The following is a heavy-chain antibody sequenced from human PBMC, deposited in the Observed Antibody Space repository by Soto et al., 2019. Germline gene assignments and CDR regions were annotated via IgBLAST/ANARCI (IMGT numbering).Heavy chain of an antibody. Sequence: EVQLLESGGGSVQPGGSLRLSCAGSGFTFSTYAMSWVRQAPGKGLEWVSATSGAGDTTYYADSVEGRLTISRDNSKNPLYLQMNSLRAEDTAVYYCGKDLSPWLVCGLGHWGQGTLVTVSP. D-gene: IGHD2-21*01. CDR1: GFTFSTYA. CDR2: TSGAGDTT. V-gene: IGHV3-23*01. CDR3: GKDLSPWLVCGLGH. J-gene: IGHJ5*02.